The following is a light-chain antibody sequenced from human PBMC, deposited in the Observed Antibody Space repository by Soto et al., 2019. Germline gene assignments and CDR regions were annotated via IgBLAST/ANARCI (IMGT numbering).Light chain of an antibody. CDR3: SSYTSSSALV. V-gene: IGLV2-14*01. J-gene: IGLJ3*02. Sequence: QSVLTQPASVSGSPGQSITISRTGTSGDVGGYTSVSWYQHHPGRAPKFIIYAVSNRPSGVSHRFSGSKSGNTASLTISELQAADEADYYCSSYTSSSALVFGGGTKVTVL. CDR1: SGDVGGYTS. CDR2: AVS.